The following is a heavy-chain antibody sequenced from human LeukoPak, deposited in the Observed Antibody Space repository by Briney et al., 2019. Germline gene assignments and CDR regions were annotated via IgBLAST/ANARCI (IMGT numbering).Heavy chain of an antibody. CDR2: ISGSGRTI. Sequence: GGSLRLSCAASGFTFSSYSMNWVRQAPGKGLEWVSYISGSGRTIYYADSVKGRFTISRDNVKNSLYLQMNSLRTEDTAVYYCASSTAIGYWGQGTLVTVSS. J-gene: IGHJ4*02. CDR3: ASSTAIGY. CDR1: GFTFSSYS. V-gene: IGHV3-48*04.